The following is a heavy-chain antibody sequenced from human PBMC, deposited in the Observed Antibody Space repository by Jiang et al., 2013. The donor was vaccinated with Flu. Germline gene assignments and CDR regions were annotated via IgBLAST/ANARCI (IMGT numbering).Heavy chain of an antibody. CDR2: IYYSGST. CDR3: ARIGELEVGRAFDY. V-gene: IGHV4-59*01. CDR1: GGSISSYY. Sequence: LLKPSETLSLTCTVSGGSISSYYWSWIRQPPGKGLEWIGYIYYSGSTNYNPSLKSRVTISVDTSKNQFSLKLSSVTAADTAVYYCARIGELEVGRAFDYWGQGTLVTVSS. J-gene: IGHJ4*02. D-gene: IGHD3-3*01.